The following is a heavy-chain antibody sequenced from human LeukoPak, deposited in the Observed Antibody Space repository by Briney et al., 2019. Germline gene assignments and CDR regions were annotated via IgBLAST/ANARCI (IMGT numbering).Heavy chain of an antibody. D-gene: IGHD1-26*01. CDR3: ARHRERGATMGLLFDY. V-gene: IGHV3-21*01. J-gene: IGHJ4*02. Sequence: GGSLRLSCAASGFTFSSYSMKWVRQAPGKGLEWVSSISSSSSYIYYADSVKGRFTISRDNAKNSLYLQMNSLRAEDTAVYYCARHRERGATMGLLFDYWGQGTLVTVSS. CDR1: GFTFSSYS. CDR2: ISSSSSYI.